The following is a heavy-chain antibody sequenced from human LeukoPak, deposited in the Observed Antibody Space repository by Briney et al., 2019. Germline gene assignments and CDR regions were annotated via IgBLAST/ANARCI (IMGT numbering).Heavy chain of an antibody. CDR3: ARDRDGSAWYTFDY. CDR2: IYYSGTT. D-gene: IGHD6-19*01. CDR1: GGSISSYY. J-gene: IGHJ4*02. Sequence: SSETLSLTCTVSGGSISSYYWSCIRQSPGKGLEWIGYIYYSGTTNYNPSLKSRVTISVDTSRKQFSLKLSSVTAADTAFYYCARDRDGSAWYTFDYWGQGTLVTVSS. V-gene: IGHV4-59*01.